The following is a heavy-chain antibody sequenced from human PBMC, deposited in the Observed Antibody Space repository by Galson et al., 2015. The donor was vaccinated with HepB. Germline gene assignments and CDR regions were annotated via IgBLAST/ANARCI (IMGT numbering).Heavy chain of an antibody. J-gene: IGHJ6*02. CDR2: ISYDGSNK. D-gene: IGHD6-13*01. CDR1: GFTFSSYA. CDR3: ARDRQQLARYYYYYGMDV. V-gene: IGHV3-30*04. Sequence: SLRLSCAASGFTFSSYAMHWVRQAPGKGLEWVAVISYDGSNKYYADSVKGRFTISRDNSKNTLYLQMNSLRAEDTAVYYCARDRQQLARYYYYYGMDVWGQGTTVTVSS.